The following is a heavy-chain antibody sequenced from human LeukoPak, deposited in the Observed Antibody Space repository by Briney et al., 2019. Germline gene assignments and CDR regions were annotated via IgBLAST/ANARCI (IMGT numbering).Heavy chain of an antibody. CDR3: ARRLDYYDSSGYPYYYYGMDV. V-gene: IGHV4-59*08. Sequence: SETLSLTCTVSGGSISSYYWSWIQQPPGKGLEWIGYIYYSGSTNYNPSLKSRVTISVDTSKNQFSLKLSSVTAADTAVYYCARRLDYYDSSGYPYYYYGMDVWGQGTTVTVSS. D-gene: IGHD3-22*01. J-gene: IGHJ6*02. CDR2: IYYSGST. CDR1: GGSISSYY.